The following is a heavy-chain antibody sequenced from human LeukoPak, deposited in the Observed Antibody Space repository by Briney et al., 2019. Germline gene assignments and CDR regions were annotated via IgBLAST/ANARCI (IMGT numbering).Heavy chain of an antibody. CDR3: ALASGQDAIDI. D-gene: IGHD5-12*01. Sequence: SVKVSCKASGGSFSSYAINWVRQAPGQGLEWMGGIIPMIGTTNYAQEFQGRVTFTADKSTTTAYMELTSLRSKDTAVYYCALASGQDAIDIWGQGTMVTVSA. CDR1: GGSFSSYA. CDR2: IIPMIGTT. J-gene: IGHJ3*02. V-gene: IGHV1-69*06.